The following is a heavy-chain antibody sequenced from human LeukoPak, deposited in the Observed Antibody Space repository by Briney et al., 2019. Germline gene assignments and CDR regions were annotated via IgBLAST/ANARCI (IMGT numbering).Heavy chain of an antibody. D-gene: IGHD6-13*01. CDR2: ISGSGGST. CDR3: AKDRGSSTWLPYYFDS. J-gene: IGHJ4*02. Sequence: GGSLRLSCVASGFTFSTCAMSWVRQAPGKGLEWVSAISGSGGSTYYADSVKGRFTISRDNSKNMLYLQMHSLRAEDTALYYCAKDRGSSTWLPYYFDSWGQGTLVTVSS. V-gene: IGHV3-23*01. CDR1: GFTFSTCA.